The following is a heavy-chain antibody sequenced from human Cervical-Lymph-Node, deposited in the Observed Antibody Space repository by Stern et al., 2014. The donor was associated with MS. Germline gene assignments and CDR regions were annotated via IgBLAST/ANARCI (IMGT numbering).Heavy chain of an antibody. V-gene: IGHV1-2*02. CDR3: ARISLGSGIDY. CDR2: INPNSGAT. Sequence: VQLEESGAEVKKPGASVKVTCKTSENTFTGYYIHWVRQATGQGLEWMGWINPNSGATNYAQRFQDRVSLTSDTSNSLAYMELDRLTSDDTAVYYCARISLGSGIDYWGQGSLVTVSS. CDR1: ENTFTGYY. J-gene: IGHJ4*02. D-gene: IGHD1-26*01.